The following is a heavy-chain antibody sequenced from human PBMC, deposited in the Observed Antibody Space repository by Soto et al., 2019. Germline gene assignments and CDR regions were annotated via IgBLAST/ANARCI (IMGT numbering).Heavy chain of an antibody. CDR1: GFSIRDYW. V-gene: IGHV3-74*01. Sequence: GGSLRLSCEASGFSIRDYWMHWVRQAPGEGLVWVSCINGDASSTTYADSVKGRFTISREDAKNTVYLQMTSLRAEDTAVYFCARDRSYAMEVWGQGTRVTVSS. CDR2: INGDASST. CDR3: ARDRSYAMEV. J-gene: IGHJ6*02.